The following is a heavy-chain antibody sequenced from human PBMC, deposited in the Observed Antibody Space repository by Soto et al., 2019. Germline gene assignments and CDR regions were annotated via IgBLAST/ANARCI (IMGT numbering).Heavy chain of an antibody. CDR3: ARVVSGSYLDY. CDR1: DGSISSYS. Sequence: SVPMSDTWTVGDGSISSYSWRCFRQYPGKGLEWIGYIYYSGTTHYNPSLKSRVTISIDTSKNQFPLNLSSVTAADTAVYYCARVVSGSYLDYWGQGTLVTVS. J-gene: IGHJ4*02. V-gene: IGHV4-59*12. D-gene: IGHD1-26*01. CDR2: IYYSGTT.